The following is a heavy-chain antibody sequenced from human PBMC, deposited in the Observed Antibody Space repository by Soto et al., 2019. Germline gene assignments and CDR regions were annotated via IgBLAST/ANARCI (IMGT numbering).Heavy chain of an antibody. CDR2: ISYDGNDK. V-gene: IGHV3-30-3*01. D-gene: IGHD3-3*01. Sequence: GGSLRLSCAASGFTFSAYSIHWVRQAPGKGLEWVTGISYDGNDKYYADSVKGRFTISRDNSKNTLYVQMNSLRPDDTAMYYCARVVTIFDAFDMWGQGTMVAVSS. CDR1: GFTFSAYS. J-gene: IGHJ3*02. CDR3: ARVVTIFDAFDM.